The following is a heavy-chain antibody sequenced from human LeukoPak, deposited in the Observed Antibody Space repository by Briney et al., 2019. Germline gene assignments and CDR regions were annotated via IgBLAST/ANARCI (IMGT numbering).Heavy chain of an antibody. V-gene: IGHV1-2*02. CDR1: GYTFTSYD. CDR3: ARDQGYSSSCPDY. D-gene: IGHD6-13*01. J-gene: IGHJ4*02. Sequence: GASVKVSCKASGYTFTSYDINWVRQAPGQGLEWMGWINPNSGGTNYAQKFQGRVTMTRDTSISTAYMELSRLRSDDTAVYYCARDQGYSSSCPDYWGQGTLVTVSS. CDR2: INPNSGGT.